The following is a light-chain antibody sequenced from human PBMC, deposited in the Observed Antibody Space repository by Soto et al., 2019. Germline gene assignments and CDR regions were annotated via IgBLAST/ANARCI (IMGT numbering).Light chain of an antibody. Sequence: DIQMTQSPSTLSASVGDRVTITCRASQTVSSWLAWYQQKPGKAPKLLIYDVSSLESGVPSRFSGSGSGTDFTLTISSLQPEDFATYYCLQSYSSPRTFGGGTKVEIK. CDR2: DVS. CDR1: QTVSSW. J-gene: IGKJ4*01. CDR3: LQSYSSPRT. V-gene: IGKV1-5*01.